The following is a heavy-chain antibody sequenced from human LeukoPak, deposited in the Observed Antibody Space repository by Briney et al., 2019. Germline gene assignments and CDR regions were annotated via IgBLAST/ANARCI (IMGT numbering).Heavy chain of an antibody. D-gene: IGHD5-18*01. CDR2: INTNTGNP. CDR3: ARDLLRGGYSYGVFDY. Sequence: GASVKVSCKASGYTFTSYAMNWVRQAPGQGLEWMGWINTNTGNPTYAQGFTGRFVFSLDTSVSTAYLQISSLKAEDTAVYYCARDLLRGGYSYGVFDYWGQGTLVTVSS. J-gene: IGHJ4*02. CDR1: GYTFTSYA. V-gene: IGHV7-4-1*02.